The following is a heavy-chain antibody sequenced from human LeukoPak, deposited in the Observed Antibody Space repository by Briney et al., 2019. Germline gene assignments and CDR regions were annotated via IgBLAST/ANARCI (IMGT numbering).Heavy chain of an antibody. CDR3: AKDGRDSYYYYYMDV. J-gene: IGHJ6*03. Sequence: GGSLRLSCAASGFTFDDYAMHWVRQAPGKGLEWVSGISWNSGSIGYADSVKGRFTISRDNAKNSLYLQMNSLRAEDTALYYCAKDGRDSYYYYYMDVWGKGTTVTISS. CDR2: ISWNSGSI. V-gene: IGHV3-9*01. D-gene: IGHD3/OR15-3a*01. CDR1: GFTFDDYA.